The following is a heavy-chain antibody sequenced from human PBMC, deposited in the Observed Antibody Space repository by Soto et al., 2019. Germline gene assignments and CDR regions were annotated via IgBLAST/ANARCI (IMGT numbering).Heavy chain of an antibody. V-gene: IGHV4-31*03. CDR1: CWSLPSGGFY. D-gene: IGHD6-6*01. J-gene: IGHJ5*02. CDR3: ARSIFP. Sequence: PSETPSPTFPFSCWSLPSGGFYWSWIRQHPGKGLEWIGYIYYSGSTYYNPSLKIRVTISVDTSKNQFSLKLSSVTAADTAVYYCARSIFPWGQGTLVTVSS. CDR2: IYYSGST.